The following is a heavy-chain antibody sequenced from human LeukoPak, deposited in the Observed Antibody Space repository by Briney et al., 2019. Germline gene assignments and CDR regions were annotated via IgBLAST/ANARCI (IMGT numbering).Heavy chain of an antibody. Sequence: SETLSLTCTVSGGSISSGGYYWSWIRQHPGKGLEWIGYIYYSGSTYYNPSLKSRVTISVDTSKDQFSLNLNSVTAADTAVYYCARAALTGYYYDSSGYYFDYWGQGTLVTVSS. V-gene: IGHV4-31*03. CDR2: IYYSGST. J-gene: IGHJ4*02. D-gene: IGHD3-22*01. CDR1: GGSISSGGYY. CDR3: ARAALTGYYYDSSGYYFDY.